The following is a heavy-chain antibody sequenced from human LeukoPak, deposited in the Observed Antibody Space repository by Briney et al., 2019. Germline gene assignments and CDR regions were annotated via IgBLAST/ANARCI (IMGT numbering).Heavy chain of an antibody. J-gene: IGHJ4*02. Sequence: ASVKVSCKASGGTLSSYAISWVRQAPGQGLEWMGRIIPILGIANYAQKFQGRVTITADKSTSTAYMELSSLRSEDTAVYYCGVVITTNYFDYWGQGTLVTVSS. D-gene: IGHD3-22*01. CDR1: GGTLSSYA. CDR2: IIPILGIA. CDR3: GVVITTNYFDY. V-gene: IGHV1-69*04.